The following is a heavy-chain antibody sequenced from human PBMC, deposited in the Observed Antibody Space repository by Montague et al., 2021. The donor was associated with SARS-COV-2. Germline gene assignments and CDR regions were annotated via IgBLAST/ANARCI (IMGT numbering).Heavy chain of an antibody. V-gene: IGHV4-59*01. D-gene: IGHD3-16*02. CDR2: IYYTGST. Sequence: SETLSLTSTVSGGSISSYYWSWIRQPPGKGLEWIGYIYYTGSTNYNPSLKSRVTISVDTSKNQFSLKLSSVTAADTAVYYCARGRRITLGGVIGWFPTFDSWGQGTLVTVSS. CDR1: GGSISSYY. J-gene: IGHJ4*02. CDR3: ARGRRITLGGVIGWFPTFDS.